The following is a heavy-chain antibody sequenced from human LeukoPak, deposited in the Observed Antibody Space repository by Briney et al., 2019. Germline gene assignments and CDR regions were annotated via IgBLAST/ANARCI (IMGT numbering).Heavy chain of an antibody. CDR1: GFSFSYFW. V-gene: IGHV3-7*01. Sequence: GGSLRLSCAASGFSFSYFWMSWVRQAPGKGLEWVANIKQDGSEKYYVDSVKGRFTISRDNAKNSLYLQMNSLRAEDTAVYYCARAAQPGFDPWGQGTLVTVSS. CDR2: IKQDGSEK. J-gene: IGHJ5*02. CDR3: ARAAQPGFDP. D-gene: IGHD1-14*01.